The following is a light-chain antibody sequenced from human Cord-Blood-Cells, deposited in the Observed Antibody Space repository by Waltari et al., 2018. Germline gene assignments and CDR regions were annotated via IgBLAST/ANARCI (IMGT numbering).Light chain of an antibody. J-gene: IGLJ1*01. CDR2: DVS. V-gene: IGLV2-11*01. Sequence: QSALTQTRSVSGSPGQSVTISCTGTSSDVGGYNYVSWYQQQPGKAPTLMIYDVSKRPSGLPERFSGSKSGNTASLTISGLQAEDEAHYYCCSYAGSYTYVFGTGTKVTVL. CDR1: SSDVGGYNY. CDR3: CSYAGSYTYV.